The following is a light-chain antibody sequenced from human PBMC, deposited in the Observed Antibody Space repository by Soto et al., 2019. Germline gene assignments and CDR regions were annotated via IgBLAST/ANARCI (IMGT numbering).Light chain of an antibody. CDR1: ESVSSSY. Sequence: EIVLTQSPGTLSLSPGERATLSCRASESVSSSYLAWYQQKPGQAPRLLIYGASSRATGIPDRFSGSGSGTDFTLTISRLEPEDFAVYYCLQYGSSPRGFTFGPGTQVDIK. CDR2: GAS. J-gene: IGKJ3*01. V-gene: IGKV3-20*01. CDR3: LQYGSSPRGFT.